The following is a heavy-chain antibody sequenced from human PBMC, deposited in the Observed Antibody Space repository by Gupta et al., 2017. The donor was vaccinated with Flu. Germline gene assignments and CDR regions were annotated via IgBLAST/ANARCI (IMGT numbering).Heavy chain of an antibody. CDR1: Y. CDR2: IDPRGGGT. CDR3: ARDIVATILDRYYGMDV. Sequence: YMHWVRQAPGKGPEWMGIIDPRGGGTSYAQKFQGRVTMTRDTSTSTVYMELSSLRSEDTAVYYCARDIVATILDRYYGMDVWGQGTTVSVSS. J-gene: IGHJ6*02. D-gene: IGHD5-12*01. V-gene: IGHV1-46*03.